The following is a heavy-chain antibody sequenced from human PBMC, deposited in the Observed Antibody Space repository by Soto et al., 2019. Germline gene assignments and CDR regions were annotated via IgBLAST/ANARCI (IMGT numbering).Heavy chain of an antibody. V-gene: IGHV1-2*04. CDR1: GYTFTCYY. D-gene: IGHD3-3*01. CDR2: INPNSGGT. Sequence: ASVKVSCKASGYTFTCYYMHWVRHAPEQGLEWMGWINPNSGGTNYEQKFQGWVTMPRDTSISTAYMELSRLRSDDTAVYYCARGETYYDFWSGYLADHFFDYWGQGTLVTVS. CDR3: ARGETYYDFWSGYLADHFFDY. J-gene: IGHJ4*02.